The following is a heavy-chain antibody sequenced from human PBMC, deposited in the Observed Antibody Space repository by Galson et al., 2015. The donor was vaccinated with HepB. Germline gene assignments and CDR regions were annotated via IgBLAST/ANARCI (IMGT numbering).Heavy chain of an antibody. Sequence: PALVKPTQTLTLTCTFSGFSLSTSGMCVSWIRQPPGKALEWLARIDWDDGKRYSPSLRSRLTITKDTSKNQVVLEMTNMDAVDTATYYCAHSGDSSSVRFDHWGQGTLVTASS. CDR1: GFSLSTSGMC. V-gene: IGHV2-5*08. J-gene: IGHJ4*02. D-gene: IGHD3-22*01. CDR3: AHSGDSSSVRFDH. CDR2: IDWDDGK.